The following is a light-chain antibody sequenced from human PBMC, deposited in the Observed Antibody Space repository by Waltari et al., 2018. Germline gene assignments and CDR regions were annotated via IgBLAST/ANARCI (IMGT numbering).Light chain of an antibody. J-gene: IGLJ3*02. CDR2: RNN. Sequence: QSVLTQSPSASGTPGQRVTISCSGSRSNTGSNYSSWYQQLPGTAPKLLIYRNNQRPSGVPDRFSGSKSGTSASLAIFGLRSEDDADYFCAAWDDSLSGPVFGGGTKLTVL. CDR1: RSNTGSNY. CDR3: AAWDDSLSGPV. V-gene: IGLV1-47*01.